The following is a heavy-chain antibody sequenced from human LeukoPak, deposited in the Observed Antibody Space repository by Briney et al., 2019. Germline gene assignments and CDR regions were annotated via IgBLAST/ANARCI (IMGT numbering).Heavy chain of an antibody. D-gene: IGHD5-18*01. CDR1: GFSFSSYG. CDR3: AKVLRGFTYGKFHY. J-gene: IGHJ4*02. Sequence: GGSVRLSCAASGFSFSSYGMSWVRQAPGKGLEWVSGISGSDSSTYYADSVKGRFTISRDNPKNTLYLQMNSRRAGDTAVYYCAKVLRGFTYGKFHYWGQGTLVTVSS. V-gene: IGHV3-23*01. CDR2: ISGSDSST.